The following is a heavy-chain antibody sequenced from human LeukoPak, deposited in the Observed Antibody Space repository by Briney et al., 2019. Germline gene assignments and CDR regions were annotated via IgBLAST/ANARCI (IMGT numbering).Heavy chain of an antibody. CDR1: GGSISSGSYY. V-gene: IGHV4-61*02. J-gene: IGHJ6*04. CDR2: IYTSGST. CDR3: ARSLRGYSGLGV. Sequence: PSQTLSLTCTVSGGSISSGSYYWSWIRQPAGKGLEWMGRIYTSGSTNYNPSLKSRVTISVDTSKNQFSLKLTSVTAADTAVYYCARSLRGYSGLGVWGKGTTVAISS. D-gene: IGHD5-12*01.